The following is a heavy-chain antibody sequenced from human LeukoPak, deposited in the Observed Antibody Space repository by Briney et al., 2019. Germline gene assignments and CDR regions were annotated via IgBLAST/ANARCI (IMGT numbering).Heavy chain of an antibody. V-gene: IGHV3-30*02. J-gene: IGHJ6*03. Sequence: GGSLRLSCAASGFIFSTYGMHWVRQAPGKGLEWVAFIRHDGSSIYYADSVKGRFTISRDNSKNTLYLQMNSLIAEDTAVYYCAKTGFQWGEYFYYMDVWGKGTTVTVSS. CDR1: GFIFSTYG. D-gene: IGHD1-14*01. CDR3: AKTGFQWGEYFYYMDV. CDR2: IRHDGSSI.